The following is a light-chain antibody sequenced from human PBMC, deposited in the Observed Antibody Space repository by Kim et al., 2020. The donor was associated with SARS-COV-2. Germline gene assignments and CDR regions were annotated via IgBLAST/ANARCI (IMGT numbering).Light chain of an antibody. Sequence: GQSITISCTRTISNIGSYNYVSWHQQHPGKAPKLMIYDVNKRPSGISSRFSGSKSGSTASLTISGLQSEDEADYYCSSFTTRSTLVFGGGTKVTVL. CDR2: DVN. CDR1: ISNIGSYNY. J-gene: IGLJ3*02. CDR3: SSFTTRSTLV. V-gene: IGLV2-14*03.